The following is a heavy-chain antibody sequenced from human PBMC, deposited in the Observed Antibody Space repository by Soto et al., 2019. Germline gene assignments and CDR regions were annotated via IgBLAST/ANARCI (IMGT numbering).Heavy chain of an antibody. Sequence: TLSLTCIVSGASISTGGYSWSWIRQPSGKGPEWIGYIYESGRTYYKPSLKSRASISMDKSRNQFSVRLTSVTAADTAVYFCARGDRYSGSFSDYFDPWGQGTLVTVSS. V-gene: IGHV4-30-2*01. J-gene: IGHJ5*02. CDR3: ARGDRYSGSFSDYFDP. CDR2: IYESGRT. D-gene: IGHD1-26*01. CDR1: GASISTGGYS.